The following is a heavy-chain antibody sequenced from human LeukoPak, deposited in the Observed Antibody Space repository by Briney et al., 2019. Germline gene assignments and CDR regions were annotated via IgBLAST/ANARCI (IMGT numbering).Heavy chain of an antibody. D-gene: IGHD3-22*01. CDR3: ARASSYSSGYYFDY. V-gene: IGHV4-59*01. CDR1: GGSISSYY. Sequence: SETLSLTCTVSGGSISSYYWSWIRQPPGKGLEWIGHIYYSGSTNYNPSLKSRVTISVDTSKNQFSLKLSSVTAADTAVYYCARASSYSSGYYFDYWGQGTLVTVSS. CDR2: IYYSGST. J-gene: IGHJ4*02.